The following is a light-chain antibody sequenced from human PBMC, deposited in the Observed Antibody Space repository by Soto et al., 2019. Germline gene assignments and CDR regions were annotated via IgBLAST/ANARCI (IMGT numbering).Light chain of an antibody. CDR2: EVT. CDR3: SSYTSRSTLGV. CDR1: SSDVGGYNY. J-gene: IGLJ1*01. V-gene: IGLV2-14*01. Sequence: QSALTQPASVSGSPGQSITISCTGTSSDVGGYNYVSWYQQHPDKAPKLIIYEVTNRPSGVSNRFSGSKSGNTASLTISGLQAEDDADYYCSSYTSRSTLGVFGTGPKLTVL.